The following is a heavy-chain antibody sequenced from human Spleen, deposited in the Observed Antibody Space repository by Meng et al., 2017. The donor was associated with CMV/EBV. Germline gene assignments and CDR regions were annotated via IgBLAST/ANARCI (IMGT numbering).Heavy chain of an antibody. CDR2: LSSDGTYK. D-gene: IGHD3-3*01. V-gene: IGHV3-30*04. CDR1: RFTFIAFA. CDR3: AKVFNFWSGYFRP. J-gene: IGHJ5*02. Sequence: GESLKISCAAPRFTFIAFAMHWVRQAPGRGLEWVAGLSSDGTYKYNGASVKGRFTISRDNSKNTLHLQMNSLRAEDTAVYYCAKVFNFWSGYFRPWGQGTLVTVSS.